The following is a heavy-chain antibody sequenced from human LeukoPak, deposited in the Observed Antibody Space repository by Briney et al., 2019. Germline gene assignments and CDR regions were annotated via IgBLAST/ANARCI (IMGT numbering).Heavy chain of an antibody. Sequence: GGSLRLSCAASGFTFSSYAMHWVRQAPGKGLEWVAVISYDGSNKYYADSVKGRFTISRDNSKNTLYLQMNSLRAEDTAVYYCARDSSPVAAAGFFDYWGQGTLVTVPS. CDR2: ISYDGSNK. CDR3: ARDSSPVAAAGFFDY. D-gene: IGHD6-13*01. J-gene: IGHJ4*02. V-gene: IGHV3-30-3*01. CDR1: GFTFSSYA.